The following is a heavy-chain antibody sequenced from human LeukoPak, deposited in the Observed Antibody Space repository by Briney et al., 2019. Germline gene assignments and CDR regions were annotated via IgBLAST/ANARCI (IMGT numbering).Heavy chain of an antibody. V-gene: IGHV3-30*02. J-gene: IGHJ4*02. CDR2: IRYDGSNK. CDR3: AKEMGKTLFPPCDH. D-gene: IGHD1-26*01. CDR1: GFTFSSYG. Sequence: GGSLRLSCAASGFTFSSYGMHWVRQAPGKGLEWVAFIRYDGSNKYYADSVKGRFTISRDNSKNTLYLQMHSLRAEDTAGYDCAKEMGKTLFPPCDHWGQGTLVTVSS.